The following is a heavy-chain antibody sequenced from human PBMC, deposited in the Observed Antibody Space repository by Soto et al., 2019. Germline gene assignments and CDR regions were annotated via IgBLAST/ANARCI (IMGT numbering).Heavy chain of an antibody. V-gene: IGHV3-23*01. D-gene: IGHD6-6*01. CDR2: ISGSGGST. Sequence: GGSLRLSCAASGFTFSSYAMSWVRQAPGKGLEWVSAISGSGGSTYYADSVKGRFTISRDNSKNTLYLQMNSLRAEDTAVYYCAKVAGGPSSSPDPPERFDYWGQGTLVTVSS. CDR1: GFTFSSYA. J-gene: IGHJ4*02. CDR3: AKVAGGPSSSPDPPERFDY.